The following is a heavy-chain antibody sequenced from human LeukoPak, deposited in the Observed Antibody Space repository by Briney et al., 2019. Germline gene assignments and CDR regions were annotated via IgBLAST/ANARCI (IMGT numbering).Heavy chain of an antibody. CDR1: GFTFSDHG. J-gene: IGHJ6*02. D-gene: IGHD6-13*01. V-gene: IGHV3-33*01. CDR3: SRGGWPTAGTPRMGV. Sequence: SGGSLRLSCAASGFTFSDHGIHWVRHAPGKGLEWVAIIYYDGKNKYYADSAKGRFTISRDNPKNTAYLQMNSLSGDDSGVYYCSRGGWPTAGTPRMGVWGQGTTVIVSS. CDR2: IYYDGKNK.